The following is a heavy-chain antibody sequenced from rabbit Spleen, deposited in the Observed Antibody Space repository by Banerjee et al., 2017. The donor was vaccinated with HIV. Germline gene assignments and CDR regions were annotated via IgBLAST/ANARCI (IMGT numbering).Heavy chain of an antibody. CDR1: GFSFSSSYY. V-gene: IGHV1S45*01. Sequence: QEQLVESGGGLVQPEGSLTLTCTASGFSFSSSYYMCWVRQAPGKGLEWIACIDIGSSGFTYFATWAKGRFTISKTSSTTVTLQMTSLTVADTATYFCARDSGTSFSTYGMDLWGPGTLVTVS. D-gene: IGHD8-1*01. J-gene: IGHJ6*01. CDR2: IDIGSSGFT. CDR3: ARDSGTSFSTYGMDL.